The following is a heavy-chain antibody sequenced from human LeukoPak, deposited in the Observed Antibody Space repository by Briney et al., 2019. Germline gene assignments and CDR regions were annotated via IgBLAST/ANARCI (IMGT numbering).Heavy chain of an antibody. J-gene: IGHJ3*02. V-gene: IGHV3-7*01. CDR3: ARFIASPGPDAFDI. D-gene: IGHD6-13*01. CDR1: GFSFSSYS. CDR2: IKQDGIET. Sequence: PGGSLRLSCAASGFSFSSYSMNWVRQAPGQRLEWLANIKQDGIETYYLDSVKGRFTISRDSARNSVYLQMNSLRADETAVYFCARFIASPGPDAFDIWGQGTLVTVSS.